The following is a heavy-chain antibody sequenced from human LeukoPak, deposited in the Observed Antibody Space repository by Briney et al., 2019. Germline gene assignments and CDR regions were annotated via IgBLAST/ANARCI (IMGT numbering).Heavy chain of an antibody. CDR2: IYAGDST. CDR1: GFTVSSSY. J-gene: IGHJ5*02. V-gene: IGHV3-53*01. Sequence: PGGSLRLSCAASGFTVSSSYISWVRQAPGKGLEWVSVIYAGDSTYYADSVKGRFIISRDNSKNTVYLQMDSLRAEDTAVYYCARDSLGMGWFDPWGQGTLVTVSS. D-gene: IGHD7-27*01. CDR3: ARDSLGMGWFDP.